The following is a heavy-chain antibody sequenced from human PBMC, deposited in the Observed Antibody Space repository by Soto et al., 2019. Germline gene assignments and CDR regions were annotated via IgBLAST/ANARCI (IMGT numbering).Heavy chain of an antibody. CDR2: IYSGGST. J-gene: IGHJ6*02. V-gene: IGHV3-53*01. CDR3: AKERIPAAIINYYYGMDV. D-gene: IGHD2-2*01. Sequence: PGGSLRLSCAASGFTVSSNYMSWVRQAPGKGLEWVSVIYSGGSTYYADSVKGRFTISRDKSKGTLYLQISSLRAEDTAVYYCAKERIPAAIINYYYGMDVWGQGTTVTVSS. CDR1: GFTVSSNY.